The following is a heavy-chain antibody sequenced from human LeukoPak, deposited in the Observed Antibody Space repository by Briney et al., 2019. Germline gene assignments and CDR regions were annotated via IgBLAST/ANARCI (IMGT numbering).Heavy chain of an antibody. V-gene: IGHV1-18*01. CDR2: ISAYNGNT. J-gene: IGHJ6*02. D-gene: IGHD5-12*01. Sequence: ASVKVSFKASGYTFTSYGISWVRQAPGQGLEWMGWISAYNGNTNYAQKLQGRVTMTTDTSTSTAYMELRSLRSDDTAVYYCARDDRGGYDAYYYYGMDVWGQGTTVTVSS. CDR1: GYTFTSYG. CDR3: ARDDRGGYDAYYYYGMDV.